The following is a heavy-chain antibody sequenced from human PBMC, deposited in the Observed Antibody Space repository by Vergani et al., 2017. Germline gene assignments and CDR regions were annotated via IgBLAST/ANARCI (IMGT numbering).Heavy chain of an antibody. D-gene: IGHD3-3*01. Sequence: QVQLVESGGGVVQPGRSLRLSCAASGFTFSSYGMHWVRQAPGKGLEWVAVISYDGSNKYYADAVKGRFTISRDNSKNTLYLQMNSLRAEDTAVYYCARANQYDFWSGYYPYYYYYGMDVWGQGTTVTVSS. CDR3: ARANQYDFWSGYYPYYYYYGMDV. CDR2: ISYDGSNK. V-gene: IGHV3-30*03. CDR1: GFTFSSYG. J-gene: IGHJ6*02.